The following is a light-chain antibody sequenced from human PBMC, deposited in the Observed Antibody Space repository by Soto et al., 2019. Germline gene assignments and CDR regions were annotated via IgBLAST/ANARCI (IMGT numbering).Light chain of an antibody. CDR3: QQSFSIPSWT. CDR2: AAS. CDR1: QSISIY. Sequence: DIQMTQSPSSLSASVGDRVTITCRASQSISIYLNWYQQKPGRSPKLLISAASSLQSGVPSRFSGSGSGTDFTLTISSLQPDDFATYYCQQSFSIPSWTFGQGTKVEI. V-gene: IGKV1-39*01. J-gene: IGKJ1*01.